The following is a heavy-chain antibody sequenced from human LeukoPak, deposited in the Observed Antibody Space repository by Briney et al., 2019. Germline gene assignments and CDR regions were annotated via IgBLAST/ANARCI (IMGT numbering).Heavy chain of an antibody. J-gene: IGHJ4*02. CDR1: GYTFTGYY. V-gene: IGHV1-2*02. CDR2: INPNSGGT. D-gene: IGHD3-9*01. Sequence: ASVKVSCKASGYTFTGYYMHWVRQAPGQGLEWMGWINPNSGGTNYAQKFQGRVTMTRDTSISTAYMELSRLRSDDTAVYYCARSYDILTNLDYRGQGTLVTVSS. CDR3: ARSYDILTNLDY.